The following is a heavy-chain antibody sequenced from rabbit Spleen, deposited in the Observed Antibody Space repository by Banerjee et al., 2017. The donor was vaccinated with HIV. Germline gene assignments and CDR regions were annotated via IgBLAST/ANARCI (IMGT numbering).Heavy chain of an antibody. CDR2: IYGASNGDT. V-gene: IGHV1S45*01. D-gene: IGHD2-1*01. CDR1: GFSFSNKAV. CDR3: ARRGTSYGDYDL. Sequence: QEQLVESGGGLVKPEGSLKLSCTASGFSFSNKAVMCWVRQAPGKGLEWIGCIYGASNGDTYYASWAKGRFTISKTSSTTVALQMTSLTAADTATYFCARRGTSYGDYDLWGPGTLVTVS. J-gene: IGHJ4*01.